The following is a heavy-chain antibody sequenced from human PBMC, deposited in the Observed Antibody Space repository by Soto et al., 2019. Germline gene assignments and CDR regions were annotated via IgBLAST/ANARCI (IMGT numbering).Heavy chain of an antibody. CDR1: GFTFSRNT. CDR2: ITSSGSYV. D-gene: IGHD3-3*02. Sequence: GGSLRLSCVPSGFTFSRNTMNWVRQAPGKGLEWVASITSSGSYVYYADSVKGRFSASRDNAKNSLSLQMDSLRPPDTALYFCVKDEGIEAMDVWGQGTTVTVSS. V-gene: IGHV3-21*01. J-gene: IGHJ6*02. CDR3: VKDEGIEAMDV.